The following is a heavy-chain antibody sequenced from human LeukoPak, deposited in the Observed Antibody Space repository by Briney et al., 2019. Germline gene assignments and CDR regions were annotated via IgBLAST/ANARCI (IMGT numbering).Heavy chain of an antibody. Sequence: ASVKVSCKVSGYTLTELSMHWVRQAPGKGLEWMGGFDPEDGETIYAQKFQGRVTMTEDTSTDTAYMELSSLRPENTAVYYCATLSADSSGWPFDYWGQGTLSPSPQ. J-gene: IGHJ4*02. CDR1: GYTLTELS. D-gene: IGHD6-19*01. V-gene: IGHV1-24*01. CDR2: FDPEDGET. CDR3: ATLSADSSGWPFDY.